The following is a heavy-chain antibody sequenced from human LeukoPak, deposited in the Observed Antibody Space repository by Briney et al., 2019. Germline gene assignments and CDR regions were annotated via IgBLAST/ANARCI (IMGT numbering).Heavy chain of an antibody. CDR3: ATSTAMVTYY. CDR2: IYYSGST. CDR1: GGSISSSSYY. J-gene: IGHJ4*02. D-gene: IGHD5-18*01. V-gene: IGHV4-39*01. Sequence: SETLSLTCTVSGGSISSSSYYWGWIRPPPGKGLEWIGSIYYSGSTYYNPSLKSRVTISVDTSKNQFSLKLSSVTAADTAVYYCATSTAMVTYYWGQGTLVTVSS.